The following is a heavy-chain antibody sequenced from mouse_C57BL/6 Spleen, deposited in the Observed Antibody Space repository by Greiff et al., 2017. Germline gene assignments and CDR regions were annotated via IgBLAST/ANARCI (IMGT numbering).Heavy chain of an antibody. V-gene: IGHV1-81*01. Sequence: QVQLQQSGAELARPGASVKLSCKASGYTFTSYGISWVKQRTGQGLEWIGEIYPRSGNTYYNEKFKGKATLTADKSSSPAYMELRSLTSEDSAVYFCARGEGLLRYFDYWGQGTTLTVSS. CDR2: IYPRSGNT. CDR1: GYTFTSYG. D-gene: IGHD1-1*01. J-gene: IGHJ2*01. CDR3: ARGEGLLRYFDY.